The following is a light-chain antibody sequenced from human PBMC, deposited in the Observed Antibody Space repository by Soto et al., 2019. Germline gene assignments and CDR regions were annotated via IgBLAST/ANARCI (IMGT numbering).Light chain of an antibody. Sequence: QSALTQPASMSGSPGQSITISCTGTSSDVGGYNYVSWYQHHPGKAPKLIIYEVSYRPSGVSNRFSASKSGNTASLTISGLQAEDEADYYCLSYTTTNTRVFGGGTKLTVL. CDR1: SSDVGGYNY. CDR2: EVS. J-gene: IGLJ3*02. CDR3: LSYTTTNTRV. V-gene: IGLV2-14*01.